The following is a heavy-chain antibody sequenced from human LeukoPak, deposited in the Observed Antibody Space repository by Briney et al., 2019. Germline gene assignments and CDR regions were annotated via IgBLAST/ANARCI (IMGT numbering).Heavy chain of an antibody. J-gene: IGHJ4*02. CDR3: ARDQYYYDSSGYLTFDY. D-gene: IGHD3-22*01. CDR1: GGSISSYY. V-gene: IGHV4-59*01. CDR2: IYYSGST. Sequence: PSGTLSLTCTVSGGSISSYYWSWIRQPPGKGLEWIGYIYYSGSTNYNPSLKSRVTISVDTSKNQFSLKLSSVTAADTAVYYCARDQYYYDSSGYLTFDYRGQGTLVTVSS.